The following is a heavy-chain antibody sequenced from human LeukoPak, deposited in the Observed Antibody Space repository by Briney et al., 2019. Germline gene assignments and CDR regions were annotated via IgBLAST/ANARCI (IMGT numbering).Heavy chain of an antibody. CDR2: INPSGGST. V-gene: IGHV1-46*01. Sequence: ASVKVSCKASGYTFTSYYMHWVRQAPGQGLEWMGIINPSGGSTSYAQKFQGRVTMTRDMSKSTVYMELSSLRSEDTAVYYCARGGRYYDFWSGYYTGIIWFDPWGQGTLVTVSS. J-gene: IGHJ5*02. D-gene: IGHD3-3*01. CDR1: GYTFTSYY. CDR3: ARGGRYYDFWSGYYTGIIWFDP.